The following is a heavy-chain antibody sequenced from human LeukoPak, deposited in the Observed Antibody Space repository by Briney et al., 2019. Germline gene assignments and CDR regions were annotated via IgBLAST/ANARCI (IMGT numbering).Heavy chain of an antibody. CDR3: ARGWVRGVIAYYYYGMDV. D-gene: IGHD3-10*01. V-gene: IGHV1-18*04. CDR2: ISAYNGNT. CDR1: GYTFTSYG. Sequence: GASVKVPCKASGYTFTSYGISWVRQAPGQGLEWMGWISAYNGNTNYAQKLQGRVTMTTDTSTSTAYMELRSLRSDDTAVYYCARGWVRGVIAYYYYGMDVWGKGTTVTVSS. J-gene: IGHJ6*04.